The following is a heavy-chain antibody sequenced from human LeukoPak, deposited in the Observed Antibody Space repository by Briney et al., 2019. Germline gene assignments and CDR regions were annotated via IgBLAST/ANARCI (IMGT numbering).Heavy chain of an antibody. D-gene: IGHD6-25*01. J-gene: IGHJ2*01. V-gene: IGHV3-23*01. CDR2: ISGSGGTT. Sequence: GGSLGLSCAASGFTFSNYAMSWVRQAPGKGLEWVSAISGSGGTTYYADSVRGRFSISRDNSDNTLFLQMNSLRAEDTAVYYCAKRSVSGYTSGWDWYFDLWGRGTLVTVSS. CDR3: AKRSVSGYTSGWDWYFDL. CDR1: GFTFSNYA.